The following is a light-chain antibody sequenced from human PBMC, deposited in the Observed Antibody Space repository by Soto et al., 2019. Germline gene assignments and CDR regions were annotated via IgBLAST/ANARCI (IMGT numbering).Light chain of an antibody. CDR2: AAS. Sequence: DFQLAQSPSSLSPSVGERVTITCRARQHIINDLAWYQQKPGKPPRLLISAASTLQSGVPSRFSASGFGTEFTLTISSLQPEDAATYYCHKYNSLPPTFGGGTKVDIK. V-gene: IGKV1-27*01. J-gene: IGKJ4*01. CDR3: HKYNSLPPT. CDR1: QHIIND.